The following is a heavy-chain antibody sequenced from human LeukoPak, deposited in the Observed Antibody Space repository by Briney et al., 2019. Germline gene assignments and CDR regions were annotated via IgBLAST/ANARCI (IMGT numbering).Heavy chain of an antibody. CDR1: GGSISSSIYY. D-gene: IGHD3-10*01. CDR2: IYYYGST. V-gene: IGHV4-39*01. CDR3: ARRLGGSGSYYY. J-gene: IGHJ4*02. Sequence: PAATLSLTCSVSGGSISSSIYYWGWIRQPPGKGLEWIGSIYYYGSTYYNPSLKSRVTISVDTSKNQLSLKLRSVTAADTAVYYCARRLGGSGSYYYWGQGTLVTVS.